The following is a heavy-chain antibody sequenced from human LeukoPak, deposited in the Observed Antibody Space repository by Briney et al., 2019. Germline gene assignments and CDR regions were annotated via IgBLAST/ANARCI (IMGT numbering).Heavy chain of an antibody. CDR1: GYTFTGYY. J-gene: IGHJ4*02. D-gene: IGHD6-13*01. CDR2: INPNSGGT. CDR3: ARGPREYSSSWYLPFDY. Sequence: ASVKVSCKASGYTFTGYYMHWVRQAPGQGLEWMGWINPNSGGTNYAQKFQGRVTMTRDTSISTAYMELSRLRSDDTAVYYCARGPREYSSSWYLPFDYWGQGTLVTVSS. V-gene: IGHV1-2*02.